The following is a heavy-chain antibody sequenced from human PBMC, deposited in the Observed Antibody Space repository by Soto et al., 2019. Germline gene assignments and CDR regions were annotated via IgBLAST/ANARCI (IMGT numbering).Heavy chain of an antibody. V-gene: IGHV1-2*02. J-gene: IGHJ4*02. CDR2: INPHSGAT. CDR1: PYTFTGYY. Sequence: ASVKVSCKASPYTFTGYYMHWVRQAPGQGLEWMGWINPHSGATNYAQKFQGRVTMTRDTSINTAYMELSSLRYDDSAVYYCARDSGTAMAWGYFDYWGQRTLVTVSS. CDR3: ARDSGTAMAWGYFDY. D-gene: IGHD5-18*01.